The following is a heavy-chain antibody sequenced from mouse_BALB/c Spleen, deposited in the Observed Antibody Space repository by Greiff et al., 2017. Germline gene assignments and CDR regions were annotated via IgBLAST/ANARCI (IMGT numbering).Heavy chain of an antibody. D-gene: IGHD2-1*01. CDR1: GYAFSSYW. CDR2: IYPGDGDT. Sequence: VQLQQSGAELVRPGSSVKISCKASGYAFSSYWMNWVKQRPGQGLEWIGQIYPGDGDTNYNGKFKGKATLTADNSSSTAYMRLSSLTSEDSAVYFCASPNYNYYAMDYWGQGTSVTVSS. J-gene: IGHJ4*01. CDR3: ASPNYNYYAMDY. V-gene: IGHV1-80*01.